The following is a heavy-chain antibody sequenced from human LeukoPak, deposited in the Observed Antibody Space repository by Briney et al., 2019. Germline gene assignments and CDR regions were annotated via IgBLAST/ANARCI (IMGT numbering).Heavy chain of an antibody. D-gene: IGHD3-3*01. CDR2: ISGSGGST. J-gene: IGHJ4*02. CDR1: GFTFSSYA. Sequence: GGSLRLSCAASGFTFSSYAMSWVRQAPGKRLEWVSAISGSGGSTYYADSVKGRFTISRDNSKNTLYLQMNSLRAKDAAVYYCAKEDFWSGPDLLYLDYWGQGTLVTVSS. CDR3: AKEDFWSGPDLLYLDY. V-gene: IGHV3-23*01.